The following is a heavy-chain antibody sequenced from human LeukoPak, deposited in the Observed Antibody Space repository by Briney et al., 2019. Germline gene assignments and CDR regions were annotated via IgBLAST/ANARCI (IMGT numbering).Heavy chain of an antibody. D-gene: IGHD3-10*01. Sequence: PSETLSLTCTVSGGSISSYYWSWIRQPPGKGLEWIGYIYYSGTTNYNPYLKSRVTISVDTSKNQFSMKLMSVTAADTAVYYCARGGWSAFDIWGQGTMVTVSS. CDR1: GGSISSYY. CDR2: IYYSGTT. J-gene: IGHJ3*02. CDR3: ARGGWSAFDI. V-gene: IGHV4-59*01.